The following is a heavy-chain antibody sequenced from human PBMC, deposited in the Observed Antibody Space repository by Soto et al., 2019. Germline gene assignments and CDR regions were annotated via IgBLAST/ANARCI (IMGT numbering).Heavy chain of an antibody. CDR1: GFTFSSYA. J-gene: IGHJ6*02. CDR3: AKTRDTSTSHYYYYYYGMDV. D-gene: IGHD3-16*02. Sequence: PGGSLRLSCAASGFTFSSYAMSWVRQAPGKGLEWVSAISGDGGSTYYADSVKGRFTISRDNSKNTLYLQMNNLRAEDTAVYYCAKTRDTSTSHYYYYYYGMDVWGQGTTVTVSS. CDR2: ISGDGGST. V-gene: IGHV3-23*01.